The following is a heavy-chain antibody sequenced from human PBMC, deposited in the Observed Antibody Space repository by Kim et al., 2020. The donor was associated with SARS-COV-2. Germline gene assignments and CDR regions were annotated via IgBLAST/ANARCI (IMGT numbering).Heavy chain of an antibody. CDR3: ARDCHGGRYFDWSYADWFDP. CDR2: INPSGGST. D-gene: IGHD3-9*01. Sequence: ASVKVSCKASGYTFTSYYMHWVRQAPGQGLEWMGIINPSGGSTSYAQKFQGRVTMTRDTSTSTVYMELSSLRSEDTAVYYCARDCHGGRYFDWSYADWFDPWGQGTLVTVSS. CDR1: GYTFTSYY. V-gene: IGHV1-46*01. J-gene: IGHJ5*02.